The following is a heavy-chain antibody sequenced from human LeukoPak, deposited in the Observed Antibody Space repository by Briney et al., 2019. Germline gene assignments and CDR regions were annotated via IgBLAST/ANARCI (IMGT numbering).Heavy chain of an antibody. D-gene: IGHD3-9*01. J-gene: IGHJ4*02. Sequence: GGSLRLSCAASGFTFSSYWMSWVRQAPGKGLEWVANIKQDGSEKYYVDSVKGRFTISRDNAKNSVYLQMNSLRAEDTAVYYCARVGTVLRYFDWLTGTGFFDYWGQGTLVTVSS. CDR2: IKQDGSEK. CDR1: GFTFSSYW. V-gene: IGHV3-7*01. CDR3: ARVGTVLRYFDWLTGTGFFDY.